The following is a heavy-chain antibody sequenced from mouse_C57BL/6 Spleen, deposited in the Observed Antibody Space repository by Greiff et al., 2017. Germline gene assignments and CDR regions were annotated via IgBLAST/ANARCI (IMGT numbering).Heavy chain of an antibody. V-gene: IGHV1-4*01. CDR3: ARWDYYGSSYGWFAY. D-gene: IGHD1-1*01. J-gene: IGHJ3*01. Sequence: QVQLQQSGAELARPGASVKMSCKASGYTFTSYTMHWVKQRPGQGLEWIGYINPSSGYTKYNQKFKDKATLTADKSSSTAYMQLSSLTSEDSAVYYCARWDYYGSSYGWFAYWGQGTLVTVSA. CDR1: GYTFTSYT. CDR2: INPSSGYT.